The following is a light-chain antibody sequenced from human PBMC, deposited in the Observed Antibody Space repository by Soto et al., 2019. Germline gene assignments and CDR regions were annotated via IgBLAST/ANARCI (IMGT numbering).Light chain of an antibody. CDR2: GSS. CDR1: QSVRNSY. J-gene: IGKJ2*01. Sequence: EVVLTQSPGTLSLSPGERATLSCSASQSVRNSYLAWYQQKPGQSPKLLIFGSSDRATGIPDRFSGSGSGTDFTVTIGRLEPEDFAVYYCQQYGSSPPYTFGQGTKLEIK. CDR3: QQYGSSPPYT. V-gene: IGKV3-20*01.